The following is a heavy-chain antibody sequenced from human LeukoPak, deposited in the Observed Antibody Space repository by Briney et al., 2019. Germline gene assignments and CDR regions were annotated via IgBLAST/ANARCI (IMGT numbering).Heavy chain of an antibody. CDR2: FDPEDGET. Sequence: ASVKVSCTVSGYTLTELSMHWVRQAPGKGLEWMGGFDPEDGETIYAQKFQGRVTMTEDTSTDTAYMELSSLRSEDTAVYYCAIIGYCSSTSCYSGGFDPWGQGTLVTVSS. J-gene: IGHJ5*02. CDR3: AIIGYCSSTSCYSGGFDP. CDR1: GYTLTELS. D-gene: IGHD2-2*01. V-gene: IGHV1-24*01.